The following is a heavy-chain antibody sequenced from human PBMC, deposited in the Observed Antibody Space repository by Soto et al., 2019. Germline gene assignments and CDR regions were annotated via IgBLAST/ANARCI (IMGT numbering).Heavy chain of an antibody. V-gene: IGHV1-18*01. CDR3: AREVRVYWAVERTNWFDP. J-gene: IGHJ5*02. D-gene: IGHD1-1*01. CDR1: GYTFTSYG. CDR2: ISAYNGNT. Sequence: QVQLVQSGAEGKKPGASVKVSCKASGYTFTSYGISWVRQAPGQGIEWMGWISAYNGNTNYAQKLKGRVTMTTDTSTSTAYMELRSLRSDDTAVYYCAREVRVYWAVERTNWFDPRGQGTLVTVSS.